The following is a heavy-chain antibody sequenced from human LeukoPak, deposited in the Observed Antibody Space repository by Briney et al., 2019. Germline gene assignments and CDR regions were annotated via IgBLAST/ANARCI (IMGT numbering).Heavy chain of an antibody. Sequence: KPSETLSLTCAVYGGSFSGYYWSWIRQPPGKGLEWIGEINHSGSTNYNPSLKSRVTISVDTSKNQFSLKLSSVTAADTAVYYCASEGMVRGVRSGYWGQGTLVTVSS. CDR2: INHSGST. CDR3: ASEGMVRGVRSGY. CDR1: GGSFSGYY. J-gene: IGHJ4*02. D-gene: IGHD3-10*01. V-gene: IGHV4-34*01.